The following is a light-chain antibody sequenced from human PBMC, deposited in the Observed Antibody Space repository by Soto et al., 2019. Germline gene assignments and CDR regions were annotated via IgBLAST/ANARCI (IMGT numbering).Light chain of an antibody. Sequence: EVVLTQSPGTLSLSPGERATLSCRASQSVSGTYLAWYQQKPGQAPRLLIYDASSRATGIPDRFSGSGSGTDFTLTISRLEADDFAVYYCQEYRSSLTFGQGTKVEIK. V-gene: IGKV3-20*01. J-gene: IGKJ1*01. CDR3: QEYRSSLT. CDR1: QSVSGTY. CDR2: DAS.